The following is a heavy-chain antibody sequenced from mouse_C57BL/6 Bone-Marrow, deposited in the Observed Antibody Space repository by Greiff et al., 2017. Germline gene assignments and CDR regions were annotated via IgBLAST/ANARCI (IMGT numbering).Heavy chain of an antibody. CDR3: ARWAGLRFAY. CDR1: GYTFTSYW. V-gene: IGHV1-50*01. J-gene: IGHJ3*01. D-gene: IGHD2-4*01. Sequence: VQLQQPGAELVKPGASVKLSCKASGYTFTSYWMQWVKQRPGQGLEWIGEIDPSDSYTNYNQKFKGKATLTVDTSSSTAYMQLSSLTSEDSAVYYCARWAGLRFAYWGQGTLVTVSA. CDR2: IDPSDSYT.